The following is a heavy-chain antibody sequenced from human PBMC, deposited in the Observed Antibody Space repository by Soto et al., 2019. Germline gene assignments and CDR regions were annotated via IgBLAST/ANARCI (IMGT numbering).Heavy chain of an antibody. CDR2: IHYSGST. J-gene: IGHJ4*02. Sequence: SETLSLTCAVSGGSISSGGYSWSWIRQPPGKGLEWIGFIHYSGSTNYNTSLKGRVTMSVDTSKNQFSLKLTPVNTADTAIYYCTRGGDPYKTGHWGQGTLVTVSS. CDR3: TRGGDPYKTGH. CDR1: GGSISSGGYS. D-gene: IGHD2-21*01. V-gene: IGHV4-61*08.